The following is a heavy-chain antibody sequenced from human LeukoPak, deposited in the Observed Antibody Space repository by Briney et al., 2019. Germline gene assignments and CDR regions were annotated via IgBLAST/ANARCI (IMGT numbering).Heavy chain of an antibody. J-gene: IGHJ5*02. CDR2: IYSSGST. CDR1: GCTISTYY. CDR3: ARGYGSGSNWFDP. D-gene: IGHD3-10*01. V-gene: IGHV4-4*07. Sequence: SETLSLTCTVSGCTISTYYWSWIRQPAGKDLEWIGHIYSSGSTNYNPSLKSRVTMSVDTSKDQLSLKLNSVTAADTAVYYCARGYGSGSNWFDPWGQGTLVIVSS.